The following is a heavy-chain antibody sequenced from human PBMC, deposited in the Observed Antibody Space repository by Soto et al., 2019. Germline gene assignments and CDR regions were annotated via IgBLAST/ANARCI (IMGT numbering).Heavy chain of an antibody. V-gene: IGHV3-30*18. J-gene: IGHJ6*02. CDR1: GFNFDNYG. Sequence: PGGSLRLSCQASGFNFDNYGMHWVRQAPGKGLEWVAVITYDGSNKYYADSVKGRFTISRDNSKNTLYLQMTSLRAEDTALYYCTKASSDRHHMDVWGQGTTVTVSS. CDR2: ITYDGSNK. CDR3: TKASSDRHHMDV.